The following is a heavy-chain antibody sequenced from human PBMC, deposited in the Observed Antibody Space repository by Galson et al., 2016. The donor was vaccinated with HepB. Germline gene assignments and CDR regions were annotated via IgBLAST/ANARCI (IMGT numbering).Heavy chain of an antibody. J-gene: IGHJ4*02. CDR2: ISYSGST. CDR3: ARLIEVVTAFDC. Sequence: SETLSLTCSVSGASISSSSSYYWGWIRQPPGKGLEWIASISYSGSTTYYNPSLERRVTISIDTSKNQFSLKLTSVTAADTSVYYCARLIEVVTAFDCWGQGTLVTVSS. V-gene: IGHV4-39*01. CDR1: GASISSSSSYY. D-gene: IGHD2-15*01.